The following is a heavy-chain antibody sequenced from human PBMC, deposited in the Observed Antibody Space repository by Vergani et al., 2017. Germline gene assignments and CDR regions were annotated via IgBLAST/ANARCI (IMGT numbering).Heavy chain of an antibody. V-gene: IGHV4-61*02. D-gene: IGHD3-22*01. CDR1: GGSISSGSYY. Sequence: QVQLQESGPGLVKPSQTLSLTCTVSGGSISSGSYYWSWIRQPAGKGLEWIGRIYTSGSTNYNPSLKSRVTISVDTSKNQFSLKLSSVTAADTAVYYCARAIYYCDSSYYFDYWGQGTLVTVSS. CDR2: IYTSGST. CDR3: ARAIYYCDSSYYFDY. J-gene: IGHJ4*02.